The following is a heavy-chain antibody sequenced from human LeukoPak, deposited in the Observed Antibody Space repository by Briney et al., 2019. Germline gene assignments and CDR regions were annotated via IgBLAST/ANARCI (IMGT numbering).Heavy chain of an antibody. V-gene: IGHV3-11*01. J-gene: IGHJ4*02. CDR2: ISGSGSDI. CDR1: GFSFSDSY. CDR3: TRLGKAPRDFDY. Sequence: GGSLRLSCVVSGFSFSDSYMTWIRQTPGKGLESLAYISGSGSDIYYADSVKGRFTISRDNAKNSLYLQMNSLKIEDTAVYYCTRLGKAPRDFDYWGQGTLVTVSS. D-gene: IGHD3-10*01.